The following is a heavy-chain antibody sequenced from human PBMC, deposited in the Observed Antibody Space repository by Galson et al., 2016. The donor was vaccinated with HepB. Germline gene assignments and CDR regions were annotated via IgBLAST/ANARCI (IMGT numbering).Heavy chain of an antibody. Sequence: SLRLSCAVSGFAVGRDYMSWVRQAPGKGLECVSVIYTGGYTYYADSVKGRFTISRDESKNTLYLQMHSLRAEDTAVYYCAKVGGGVIVPLYDYWGQGTLVTVSS. CDR2: IYTGGYT. CDR3: AKVGGGVIVPLYDY. J-gene: IGHJ4*02. CDR1: GFAVGRDY. V-gene: IGHV3-53*05. D-gene: IGHD3-16*02.